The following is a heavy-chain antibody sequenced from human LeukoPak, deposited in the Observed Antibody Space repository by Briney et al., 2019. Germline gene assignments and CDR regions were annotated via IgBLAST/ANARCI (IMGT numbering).Heavy chain of an antibody. J-gene: IGHJ6*03. CDR2: LYTNDNT. Sequence: PSETLSLTCSVSGGSITSGRYYWTWIRQPAGKGLEWIGRLYTNDNTNYDPSLESRVSISVDTSKSQFYLQLTSVTAADTAVYFCARGVVTDDYYMDVWGKGITVIVSS. CDR1: GGSITSGRYY. D-gene: IGHD2-21*02. CDR3: ARGVVTDDYYMDV. V-gene: IGHV4-61*02.